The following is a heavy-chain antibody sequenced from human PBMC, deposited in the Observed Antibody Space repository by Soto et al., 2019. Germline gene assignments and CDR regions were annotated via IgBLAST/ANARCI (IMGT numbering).Heavy chain of an antibody. Sequence: QVQLQESGPGLVKPSQTLSLTCTVSGGSISSGGYYWSWIRQHPGKGLEWIGYIYYSGSTYYNPSLKSRVTISVDTSKNQFSLKLSSVTAANTAVYYCARGGYIGYSNWFDPWGQGTLVTVSS. CDR3: ARGGYIGYSNWFDP. V-gene: IGHV4-31*03. CDR2: IYYSGST. J-gene: IGHJ5*02. D-gene: IGHD5-12*01. CDR1: GGSISSGGYY.